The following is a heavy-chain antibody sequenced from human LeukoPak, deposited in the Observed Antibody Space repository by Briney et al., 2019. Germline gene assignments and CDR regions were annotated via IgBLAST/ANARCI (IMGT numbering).Heavy chain of an antibody. CDR1: GGSISNFY. V-gene: IGHV4-4*07. J-gene: IGHJ4*02. CDR2: IYTSGST. D-gene: IGHD6-13*01. CDR3: ARETTGAGTARPFDY. Sequence: SEPLSLTCTVSGGSISNFYWSWIRQPAGQALEWIGRIYTSGSTNYNPSLKSRVTMSLDTSKNQFSLKLSSVTAADTAVYYCARETTGAGTARPFDYWGQGTLVTVSS.